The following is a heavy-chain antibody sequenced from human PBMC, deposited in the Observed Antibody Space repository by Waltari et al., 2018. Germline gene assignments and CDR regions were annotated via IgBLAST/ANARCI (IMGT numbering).Heavy chain of an antibody. CDR1: GGSISSGDYY. CDR2: IYYSGST. D-gene: IGHD2-15*01. J-gene: IGHJ3*02. Sequence: QVQLQESGPGLVKPSQTLSLTCTVSGGSISSGDYYWSWIRQPPGKGLAWSGYIYYSGSTYYNPSLKSRVTISVDTSKNQFALKLSSVTAADTAVYYCAREEYCSGGSCYEDAFDIWGQGTMVTVSS. CDR3: AREEYCSGGSCYEDAFDI. V-gene: IGHV4-30-4*08.